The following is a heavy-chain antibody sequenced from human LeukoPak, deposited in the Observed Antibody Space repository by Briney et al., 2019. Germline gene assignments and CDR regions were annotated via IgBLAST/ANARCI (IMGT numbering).Heavy chain of an antibody. CDR1: GGSISSYY. V-gene: IGHV4-59*08. CDR2: FYYSGST. J-gene: IGHJ4*02. CDR3: ARRGDSSGYYVFDY. Sequence: SETLSLTCTVSGGSISSYYWSWIRQPPGKGLEWIGYFYYSGSTNYNPSLKSRVTISVDTSKIQPALKLSSVTAADTAAYYCARRGDSSGYYVFDYWGQGTLVTVSS. D-gene: IGHD3-22*01.